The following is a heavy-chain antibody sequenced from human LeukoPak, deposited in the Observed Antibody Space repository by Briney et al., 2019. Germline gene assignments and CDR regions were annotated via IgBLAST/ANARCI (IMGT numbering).Heavy chain of an antibody. CDR2: VFHTGIT. D-gene: IGHD3-9*01. Sequence: PSETLSLTCTVSGGSITGKNDYWGWIRQTPGKGLEWIGTVFHTGITHHNPSLKSRISISVDTSKNQFSLNLNSVTAADTALYYCARHGILTDHSVRIWGQGILVTVSA. CDR3: ARHGILTDHSVRI. J-gene: IGHJ4*02. CDR1: GGSITGKNDY. V-gene: IGHV4-39*01.